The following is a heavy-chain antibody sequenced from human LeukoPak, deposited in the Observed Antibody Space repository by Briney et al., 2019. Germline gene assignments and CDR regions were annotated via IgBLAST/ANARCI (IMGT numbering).Heavy chain of an antibody. V-gene: IGHV1-2*02. D-gene: IGHD2-15*01. CDR2: ISPNSGGT. CDR1: GYAFTDYY. CDR3: ARDIVVVVAARGDAFDI. J-gene: IGHJ3*02. Sequence: ASVKVSCKASGYAFTDYYMHWVRQAPGQGLEWMGWISPNSGGTNYAQKFQGRVTMTTDTSTSTAYMELRSLRSDDTAVYYCARDIVVVVAARGDAFDIWGQGTMVTVSS.